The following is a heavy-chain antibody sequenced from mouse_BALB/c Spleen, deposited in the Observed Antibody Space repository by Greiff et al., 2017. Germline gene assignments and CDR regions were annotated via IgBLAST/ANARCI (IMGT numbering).Heavy chain of an antibody. J-gene: IGHJ2*01. CDR2: INPYNDGT. CDR3: AREGRQLGPYYFDY. D-gene: IGHD3-2*01. CDR1: GYTFTSYV. V-gene: IGHV1-14*01. Sequence: EVKLMESGPELVKPGASVKMSCKASGYTFTSYVMHWVKQKPGQGLEWIGYINPYNDGTKYNEKFKGKATLTSDKSSSTAYMELSSLTSEDSAVYYCAREGRQLGPYYFDYWGQGTTLTVSS.